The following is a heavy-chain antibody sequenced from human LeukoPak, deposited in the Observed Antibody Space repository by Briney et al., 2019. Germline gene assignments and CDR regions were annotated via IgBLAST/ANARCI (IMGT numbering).Heavy chain of an antibody. CDR3: AAGNYDFWSGYLNEGMDV. J-gene: IGHJ6*02. CDR1: GYTFTSYA. D-gene: IGHD3-3*01. V-gene: IGHV1-3*01. Sequence: ASVKVSCKASGYTFTSYAMHWVRQAPGQRLEWMGWINAGNGNTKYSQKFQGRVTITRDTSASTAYMELSSLRSEDTAVYYCAAGNYDFWSGYLNEGMDVWGQGTTVTVSS. CDR2: INAGNGNT.